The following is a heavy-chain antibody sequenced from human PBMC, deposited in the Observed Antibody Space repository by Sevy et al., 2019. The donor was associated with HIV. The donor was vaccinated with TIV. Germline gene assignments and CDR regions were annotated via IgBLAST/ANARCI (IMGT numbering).Heavy chain of an antibody. V-gene: IGHV3-21*06. CDR2: ISGISNYI. D-gene: IGHD2-2*01. Sequence: GESLKISCAASGFTFSSYSMNWVRQAPGKGLEWVSSISGISNYIYDADSVKGRFTISRDNAKSSLNLQMNSLRAEDTAVYYCARTRCSITSCLTADAFDIWGQGTLVTVSS. CDR1: GFTFSSYS. CDR3: ARTRCSITSCLTADAFDI. J-gene: IGHJ3*02.